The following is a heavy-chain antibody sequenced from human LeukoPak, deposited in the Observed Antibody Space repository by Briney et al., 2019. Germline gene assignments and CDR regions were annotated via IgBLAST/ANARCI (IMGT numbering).Heavy chain of an antibody. CDR3: ARIVGATPCPFDY. D-gene: IGHD1-26*01. CDR2: IYYSGST. V-gene: IGHV4-39*01. J-gene: IGHJ4*02. CDR1: GGSISSSSYY. Sequence: PSETLSLTCTVSGGSISSSSYYWGWIRQPPGKGLEWIGSIYYSGSTYYNPSLKSRVTISVDTSKNQFSLKLSSVTAADTAVYYCARIVGATPCPFDYWGQGTLVTVSS.